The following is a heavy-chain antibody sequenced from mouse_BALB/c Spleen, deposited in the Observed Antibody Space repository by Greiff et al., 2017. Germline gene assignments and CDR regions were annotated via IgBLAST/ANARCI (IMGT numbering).Heavy chain of an antibody. CDR2: IYPSDSYT. Sequence: QVQLQQPGAELVRPGASVKLSCKASGYTFTSYWINWVKQRPGQGLEWIGNIYPSDSYTNYNQKFKDKATLTVDKSSSTAYMQLSSPTSEDSAVYYCTRSGYGSSNYYAMDYWGQGTSVTVSS. CDR1: GYTFTSYW. CDR3: TRSGYGSSNYYAMDY. J-gene: IGHJ4*01. D-gene: IGHD1-1*01. V-gene: IGHV1-69*02.